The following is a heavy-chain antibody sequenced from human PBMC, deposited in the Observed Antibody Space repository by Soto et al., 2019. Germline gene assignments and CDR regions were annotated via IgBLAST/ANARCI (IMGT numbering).Heavy chain of an antibody. CDR3: ARDRAYGSLDY. D-gene: IGHD3-16*01. V-gene: IGHV1-69*08. J-gene: IGHJ4*02. Sequence: QVRLVQSGAEVKKPASSMKVSCKASGGSFNSDSMTWVRQAPGQGLEWMGRILPLFAKTTYAQQFQGRVTITADKATSTVYMELNSLTSQDTAVYYCARDRAYGSLDYWGQGTLVAVSS. CDR1: GGSFNSDS. CDR2: ILPLFAKT.